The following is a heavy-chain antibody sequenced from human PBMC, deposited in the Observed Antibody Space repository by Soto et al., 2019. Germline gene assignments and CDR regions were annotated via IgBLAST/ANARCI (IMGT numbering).Heavy chain of an antibody. CDR2: LSYTGIP. Sequence: SETLSLTCTVSGGSISSRSYYWCWVHQPPGKGLEWIGSLSYTGIPSYNPSLKNRVTISVDTSKNQLSLKLDSVSAADTASYDCARAPMVLTRSYFDSSGQGTPVTVSS. CDR1: GGSISSRSYY. CDR3: ARAPMVLTRSYFDS. J-gene: IGHJ4*02. D-gene: IGHD2-8*01. V-gene: IGHV4-39*01.